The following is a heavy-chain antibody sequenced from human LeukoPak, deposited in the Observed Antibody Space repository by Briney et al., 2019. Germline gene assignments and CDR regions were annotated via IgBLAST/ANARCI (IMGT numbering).Heavy chain of an antibody. V-gene: IGHV3-23*01. CDR1: GFTFSSYA. D-gene: IGHD3-10*01. J-gene: IGHJ4*02. CDR3: AKPHGSGSSYYFDY. Sequence: GGSLRLSCAASGFTFSSYAMSWVRQAPGKGLEWVSAISGSGGSTYYADSVKGRFTISRDNSKNTLYLQMDSLRAEDTAVYYCAKPHGSGSSYYFDYWGQGTLVTVSS. CDR2: ISGSGGST.